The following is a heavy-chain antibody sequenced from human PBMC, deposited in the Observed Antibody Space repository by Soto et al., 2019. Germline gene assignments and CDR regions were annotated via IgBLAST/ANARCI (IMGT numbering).Heavy chain of an antibody. CDR3: ARHRGRTESFDI. J-gene: IGHJ3*02. CDR2: INPNNGGT. Sequence: ASVKVSCKASGYTFTGYYLHWLRQAPAQGLAGMGWINPNNGGTNYEQKLQESVTMTRDTSISTAYMELSRLRSADTSLYYCARHRGRTESFDIWGQGTMVTVSS. CDR1: GYTFTGYY. V-gene: IGHV1-2*04. D-gene: IGHD3-10*01.